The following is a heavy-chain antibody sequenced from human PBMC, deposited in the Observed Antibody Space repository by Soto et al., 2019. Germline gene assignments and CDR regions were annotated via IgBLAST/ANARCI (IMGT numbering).Heavy chain of an antibody. D-gene: IGHD2-15*01. V-gene: IGHV4-59*01. CDR1: GGSISSYY. J-gene: IGHJ6*02. CDR3: ARVHSGYCSGGSCPWSYYYYGMDV. Sequence: SETLSLTCTVSGGSISSYYWSWIRQPPGKGLEWIGYIYYSGSTNYNPSLKSRVTISVDTSKNQFSLKLSSVTAADTAVYYCARVHSGYCSGGSCPWSYYYYGMDVWGQGTTVTVSS. CDR2: IYYSGST.